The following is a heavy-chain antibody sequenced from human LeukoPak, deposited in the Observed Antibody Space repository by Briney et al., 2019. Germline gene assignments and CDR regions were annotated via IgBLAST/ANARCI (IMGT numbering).Heavy chain of an antibody. Sequence: GGSLRLSCGPSGFTFTNYAMSWVRQAPGKGLEWVSTISASGDNTFYSDSVKGRFAISRDNSKDTLSLQMNRLRAEDTADYFCARVTGYSSTPGGFFDYWGQGTPVTVSS. D-gene: IGHD6-13*01. V-gene: IGHV3-23*01. CDR2: ISASGDNT. CDR3: ARVTGYSSTPGGFFDY. J-gene: IGHJ4*02. CDR1: GFTFTNYA.